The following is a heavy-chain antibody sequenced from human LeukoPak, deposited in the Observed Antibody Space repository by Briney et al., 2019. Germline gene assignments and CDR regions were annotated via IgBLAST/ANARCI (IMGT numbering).Heavy chain of an antibody. CDR3: AREIATGYYYYYYYMDV. CDR2: IYTSGST. V-gene: IGHV4-4*07. Sequence: PSETLSLTCTVSGGSISIYYWSWIRQPAGKGLEWIGRIYTSGSTNYNPSLKSRVTISVDTSKNQFSLKLSSVTAADTAVYYCAREIATGYYYYYYYMDVWGKGTTVTISS. D-gene: IGHD3-9*01. J-gene: IGHJ6*03. CDR1: GGSISIYY.